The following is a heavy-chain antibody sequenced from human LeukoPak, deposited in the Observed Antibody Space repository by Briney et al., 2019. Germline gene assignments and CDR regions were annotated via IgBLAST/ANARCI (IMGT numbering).Heavy chain of an antibody. D-gene: IGHD1-1*01. Sequence: SVKVSCKASGGTFSSYAISWVRQAPGQGLEWMGGIIPIFGTANYAQKFQGRVTITTDESTSTAYMELSSLRSEDTAVYYCAISGSLEPPDYYDYYMDVWGKGTTVTVSS. CDR2: IIPIFGTA. CDR3: AISGSLEPPDYYDYYMDV. V-gene: IGHV1-69*05. J-gene: IGHJ6*03. CDR1: GGTFSSYA.